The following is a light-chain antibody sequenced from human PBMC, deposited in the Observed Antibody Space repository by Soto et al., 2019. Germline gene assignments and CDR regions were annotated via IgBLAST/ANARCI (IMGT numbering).Light chain of an antibody. CDR3: QQSYSTG. CDR1: QSISSY. CDR2: AAS. J-gene: IGKJ1*01. V-gene: IGKV1-39*01. Sequence: DIQMTQSPSSLSASVGDRVAITCRASQSISSYLNWYQQKPGKAPKLLIYAASSLQSGVPSRFSGSGSGTDFTLTISSLQPEDFATYYCQQSYSTGFGQGTKVDI.